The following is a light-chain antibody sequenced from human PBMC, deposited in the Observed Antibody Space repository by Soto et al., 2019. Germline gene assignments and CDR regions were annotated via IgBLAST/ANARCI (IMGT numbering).Light chain of an antibody. Sequence: IGLSLSPGTLSLSPGERATLSCRASQSVSSSYLAWYQQKPGQAPRLLIYGASNRATGIPDRFSGSGSGTDFTLTISRLEPEDFAVYYCQQYGRSGTFGQGTKVAI. CDR3: QQYGRSGT. CDR1: QSVSSSY. CDR2: GAS. J-gene: IGKJ1*01. V-gene: IGKV3-20*01.